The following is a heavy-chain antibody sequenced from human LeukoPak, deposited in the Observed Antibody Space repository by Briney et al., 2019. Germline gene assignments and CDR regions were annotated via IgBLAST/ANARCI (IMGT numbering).Heavy chain of an antibody. D-gene: IGHD6-19*01. CDR3: AKDRFSSGFRWFGP. CDR2: ISGSGGST. V-gene: IGHV3-23*01. J-gene: IGHJ5*02. Sequence: GGSLRLSCAASGFTFSSNAMGWVRQAPGKGLEWVSGISGSGGSTNYADSVKGRFNISRDNSKNTVYLQMNSLRAEDTAVYYCAKDRFSSGFRWFGPWGQGTLVTVSS. CDR1: GFTFSSNA.